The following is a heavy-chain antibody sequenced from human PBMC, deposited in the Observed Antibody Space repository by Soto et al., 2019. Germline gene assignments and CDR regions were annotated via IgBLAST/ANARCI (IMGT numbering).Heavy chain of an antibody. Sequence: QVQLQQWGAGLLKPSETLSLTCAVYGGSFSGYYWSWIRQPPGKGLEWMGEINHSGSTNYNPSLKSRVTISVDTSKNQLSLKLSSVTAADTAVYYCARGEGYDFWSGYYTGWFDPWGQGTLVTVSS. D-gene: IGHD3-3*01. J-gene: IGHJ5*02. CDR3: ARGEGYDFWSGYYTGWFDP. CDR2: INHSGST. CDR1: GGSFSGYY. V-gene: IGHV4-34*01.